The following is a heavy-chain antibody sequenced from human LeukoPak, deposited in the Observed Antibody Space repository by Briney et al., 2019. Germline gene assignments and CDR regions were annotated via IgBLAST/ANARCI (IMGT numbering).Heavy chain of an antibody. CDR1: GFSLSGYW. D-gene: IGHD5-12*01. CDR3: ARGGCSFDY. V-gene: IGHV3-7*01. CDR2: LHPDGNEK. J-gene: IGHJ4*02. Sequence: GGSLRLSCAASGFSLSGYWMSWVRQAPGKGLEWVARLHPDGNEKNYVDSVKGRFTVSRDNAKNSLYLQMNSLRVEDTAVYYCARGGCSFDYLGQGTLVTVSS.